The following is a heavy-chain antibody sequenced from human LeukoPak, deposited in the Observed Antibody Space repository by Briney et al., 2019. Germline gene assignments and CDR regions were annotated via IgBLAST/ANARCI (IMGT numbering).Heavy chain of an antibody. CDR1: GFTFSSYA. D-gene: IGHD6-13*01. Sequence: GSLRLSCAASGFTFSSYAMSWVRQAPGKGLEWVSAISGSGGSTYYADSVKGRFTISRDNSKKTLYLQMNSLRAEDTAVYYCAKGSVHGSSWDWGQGTLVTVSS. CDR2: ISGSGGST. J-gene: IGHJ4*02. V-gene: IGHV3-23*01. CDR3: AKGSVHGSSWD.